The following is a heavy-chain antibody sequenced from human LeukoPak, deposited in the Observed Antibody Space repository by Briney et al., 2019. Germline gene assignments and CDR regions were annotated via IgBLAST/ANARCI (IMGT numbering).Heavy chain of an antibody. D-gene: IGHD3-10*01. Sequence: PGGSLRLSCAASGFTFSSYGMSWVRQAPGKGLEWVSAISGSGGSTYYADSVKGRFTISRDNAKNSLYLQMNSLRAADTAVYYCARVKEVGGISILRRRVYFDYWGQGTLVTVSS. J-gene: IGHJ4*02. CDR3: ARVKEVGGISILRRRVYFDY. CDR2: ISGSGGST. CDR1: GFTFSSYG. V-gene: IGHV3-23*01.